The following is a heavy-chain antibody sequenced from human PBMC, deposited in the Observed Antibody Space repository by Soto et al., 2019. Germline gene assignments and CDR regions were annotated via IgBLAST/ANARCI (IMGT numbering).Heavy chain of an antibody. CDR1: GFTFSSYA. D-gene: IGHD4-17*01. CDR3: VSVTHDAFDI. J-gene: IGHJ3*02. V-gene: IGHV3-23*01. CDR2: ISGSGGST. Sequence: GGSLRLSCAASGFTFSSYAMSWVRQAPGKGLKWVSAISGSGGSTYYADSVKGRFTISRDNSKNTLYLQMNILRAEDTAVYNCVSVTHDAFDIWGQGTMVTVSS.